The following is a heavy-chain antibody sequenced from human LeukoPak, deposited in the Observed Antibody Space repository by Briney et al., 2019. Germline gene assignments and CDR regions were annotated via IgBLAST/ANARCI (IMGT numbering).Heavy chain of an antibody. Sequence: GGSLRLSCAASGFTFSSYGMSWVRQAPGKGLEWVSAISGTGGSTYYADSVKGRFTISRDNSKSTLYLQMNSLRAEDTAVYYCARVHSGYDPYYYYYMDVWGKGTTVTISS. CDR2: ISGTGGST. CDR1: GFTFSSYG. J-gene: IGHJ6*03. CDR3: ARVHSGYDPYYYYYMDV. V-gene: IGHV3-23*01. D-gene: IGHD5-12*01.